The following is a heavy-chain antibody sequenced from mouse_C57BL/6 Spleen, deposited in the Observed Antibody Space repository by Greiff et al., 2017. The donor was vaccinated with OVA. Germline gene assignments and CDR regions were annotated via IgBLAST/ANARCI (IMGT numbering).Heavy chain of an antibody. CDR3: ARQNSNYHYAMDD. CDR2: ILPGSGST. CDR1: GYTFTGYW. D-gene: IGHD2-5*01. Sequence: QVQLQQSGAELMKPGASVKLSCKATGYTFTGYWIEWVKQRPGHGLEWIGEILPGSGSTNYTEKFKGKATFTADTSSNTAYMQLSSLTTEDSAIYYCARQNSNYHYAMDDWGQGTSVTVSS. V-gene: IGHV1-9*01. J-gene: IGHJ4*01.